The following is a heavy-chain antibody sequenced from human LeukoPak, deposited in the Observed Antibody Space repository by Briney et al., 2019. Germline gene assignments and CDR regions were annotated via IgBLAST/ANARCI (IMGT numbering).Heavy chain of an antibody. CDR2: IYYSGST. Sequence: PSETLSLTCTVSGGSISSHYWSWIRQPPGKGLEWIGYIYYSGSTNYNPSLKSRVTISVDTSKNQFSLKLSSVTAADTAVYYCARGVRDYDFWGGYYADAFDIWGQGTMVTVSS. CDR3: ARGVRDYDFWGGYYADAFDI. V-gene: IGHV4-59*11. D-gene: IGHD3-3*01. CDR1: GGSISSHY. J-gene: IGHJ3*02.